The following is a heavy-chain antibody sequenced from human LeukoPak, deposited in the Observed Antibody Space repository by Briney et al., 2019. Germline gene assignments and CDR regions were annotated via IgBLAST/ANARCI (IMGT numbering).Heavy chain of an antibody. V-gene: IGHV3-21*01. J-gene: IGHJ4*02. D-gene: IGHD3-22*01. CDR3: ARGYYYDSSGYYYFDY. CDR1: GFTFDDYA. CDR2: ISSSSSYI. Sequence: GGSLRLSCAASGFTFDDYAMNWVRQAPGKGLEWVSSISSSSSYIYYADSVKGRFTISRDNAKNSLYLQMNSLRAEDTAVYYCARGYYYDSSGYYYFDYWGQGTLVTVSS.